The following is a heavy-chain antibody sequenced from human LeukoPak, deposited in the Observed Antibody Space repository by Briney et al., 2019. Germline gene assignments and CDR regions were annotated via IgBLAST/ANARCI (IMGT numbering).Heavy chain of an antibody. CDR2: INARSGGT. V-gene: IGHV1-2*02. CDR3: VKMHYDFWSAFHI. D-gene: IGHD3-3*01. CDR1: GYTFTGNY. J-gene: IGHJ3*02. Sequence: ASVKVSCKASGYTFTGNYMHWVRQAPGQGLEWMGWINARSGGTNYAQKFQGRVTMTRDTSITTAYMELSRLRSDDTAVYYCVKMHYDFWSAFHIWGQGTMVTVSS.